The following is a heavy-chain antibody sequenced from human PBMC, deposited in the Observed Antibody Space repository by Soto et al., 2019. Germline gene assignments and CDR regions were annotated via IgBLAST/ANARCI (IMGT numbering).Heavy chain of an antibody. J-gene: IGHJ6*02. CDR1: GFTFSSYA. CDR2: ISYDGSNK. D-gene: IGHD3-10*01. Sequence: QVQLVESGGGVVQPGRSLRLSCAASGFTFSSYAMHWVRQAPGKGLEWVAVISYDGSNKYYADSVKGRFTISRDNSNNTLYLQMNSLRAEDTAVYYCARDVRGGGSGYYYGMDVWGQGTTVTVSS. CDR3: ARDVRGGGSGYYYGMDV. V-gene: IGHV3-30-3*01.